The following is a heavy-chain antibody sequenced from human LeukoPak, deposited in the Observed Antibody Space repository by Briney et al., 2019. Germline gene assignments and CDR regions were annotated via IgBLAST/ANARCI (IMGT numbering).Heavy chain of an antibody. Sequence: GGSLRLSCAASEFTFSSYDMYWVRQATGKSLEWVSTNGSAGDTYLDSVKGRFTISRDNAKNSLYLQMNSLRAGDTAVYYCARAGKGEQWLGDAFDIWGQGTRVTVSS. CDR3: ARAGKGEQWLGDAFDI. CDR1: EFTFSSYD. CDR2: NGSAGDT. D-gene: IGHD6-19*01. V-gene: IGHV3-13*01. J-gene: IGHJ3*02.